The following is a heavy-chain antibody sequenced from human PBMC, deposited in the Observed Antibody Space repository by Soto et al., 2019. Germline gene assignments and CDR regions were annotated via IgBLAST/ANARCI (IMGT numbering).Heavy chain of an antibody. D-gene: IGHD6-19*01. CDR2: ISGNGENT. CDR3: AKDRLYSSLWFPHPLYGMDV. Sequence: EVQLLESGGGLVQPGGSLRLSCAASGFIFRSHAISWVRQAPGKGLEWISTISGNGENTYYADSVKGQLTISRDNSKYTVYLQMNNLRVEDTAVYYCAKDRLYSSLWFPHPLYGMDVWGQGATVTVSS. CDR1: GFIFRSHA. V-gene: IGHV3-23*01. J-gene: IGHJ6*02.